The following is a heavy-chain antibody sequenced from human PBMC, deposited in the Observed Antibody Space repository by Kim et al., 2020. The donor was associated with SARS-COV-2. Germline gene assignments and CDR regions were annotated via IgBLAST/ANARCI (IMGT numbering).Heavy chain of an antibody. CDR3: ARSGSWHLNFDY. Sequence: NSNPPPQSRVTISVDTSRNQFSLRLSSVTAADTAVYYCARSGSWHLNFDYWGQGTLVTVSS. J-gene: IGHJ4*02. D-gene: IGHD3-10*01. V-gene: IGHV4-59*01.